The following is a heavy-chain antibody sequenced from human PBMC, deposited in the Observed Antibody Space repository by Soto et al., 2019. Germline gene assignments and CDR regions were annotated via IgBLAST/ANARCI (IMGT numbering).Heavy chain of an antibody. CDR2: ISGSGGST. CDR1: GFTFSSYA. J-gene: IGHJ4*02. D-gene: IGHD1-26*01. Sequence: GGSLRLSCAASGFTFSSYAMSWVRQATGKWLEWVSAISGSGGSTYYADSVKGRFTISRDNSKNTLYLQMNRLSAENTAVYYCPKSPVGATHFDWWGQGTLETVSS. V-gene: IGHV3-23*01. CDR3: PKSPVGATHFDW.